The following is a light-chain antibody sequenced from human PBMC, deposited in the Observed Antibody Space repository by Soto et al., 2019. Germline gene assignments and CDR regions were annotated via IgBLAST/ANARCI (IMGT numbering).Light chain of an antibody. CDR2: KAS. CDR1: QTISSW. V-gene: IGKV1-5*03. J-gene: IGKJ1*01. CDR3: QHYNSYSEA. Sequence: IPLTQSPATRSSFAGDSVTSTCRASQTISSWLAWYQQKPGKAPKLLIYKASTLKSGVPSRFSGSGSGTEFTLTISSLQPDDFATYYCQHYNSYSEAFGQGTKVDI.